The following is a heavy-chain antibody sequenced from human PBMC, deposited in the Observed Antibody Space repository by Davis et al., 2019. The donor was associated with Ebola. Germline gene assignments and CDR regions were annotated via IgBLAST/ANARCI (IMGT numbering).Heavy chain of an antibody. J-gene: IGHJ4*02. Sequence: PSETLSLTCAVYGGSFSGYYWSWIRQPPGKGLEWIGEINHSGSTNYNPSLKSRVTISVDTSKNQFSLKLSSVTAADTAVYYRARDSTSPKHDFWSGSLGYWGQGTLVTVSS. D-gene: IGHD3-3*01. V-gene: IGHV4-34*01. CDR1: GGSFSGYY. CDR3: ARDSTSPKHDFWSGSLGY. CDR2: INHSGST.